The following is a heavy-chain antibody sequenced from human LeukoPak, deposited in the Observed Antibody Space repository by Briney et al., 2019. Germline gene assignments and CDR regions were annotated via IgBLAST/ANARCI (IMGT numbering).Heavy chain of an antibody. V-gene: IGHV3-21*01. J-gene: IGHJ4*02. CDR2: ISSSSSYI. D-gene: IGHD3-10*01. CDR3: ARRRQVRGVIRRPLYFDY. CDR1: GFTFSSYS. Sequence: GGSLRLSCAASGFTFSSYSMNWVRQAPGKGLEWVSSISSSSSYIYYADSVKGRFTISRDNAKNSLYLQMNSLRAEDTAVYYCARRRQVRGVIRRPLYFDYWGQGTLVTVSS.